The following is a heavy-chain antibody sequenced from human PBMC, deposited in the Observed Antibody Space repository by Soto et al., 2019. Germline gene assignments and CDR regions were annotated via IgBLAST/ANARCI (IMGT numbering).Heavy chain of an antibody. V-gene: IGHV3-23*01. D-gene: IGHD3-16*01. J-gene: IGHJ4*02. CDR2: ISGSGGST. CDR3: ANWAVLRWIWDTDY. CDR1: GFTFSSYA. Sequence: GGSLRLSCAASGFTFSSYAMSWVRQAPGKGLEWVSAISGSGGSTYYADSVKGRFTISRDNSKNTLYLQMNSLRAEDTAVYYCANWAVLRWIWDTDYWGQGTLVTVSS.